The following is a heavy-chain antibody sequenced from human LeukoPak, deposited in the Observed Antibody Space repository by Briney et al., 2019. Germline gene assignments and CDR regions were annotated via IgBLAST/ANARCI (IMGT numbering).Heavy chain of an antibody. Sequence: SETLSLTCTVSGGSINSFYWTWIRQPAGKGLEWIGRIYSSGSTNFNPSLKSRVTMSVDTSKNQFSLRLSSVTAADTAAYYYARAVDSSGFSSFQHWSQGTLVTVSS. CDR1: GGSINSFY. CDR2: IYSSGST. J-gene: IGHJ1*01. D-gene: IGHD3-22*01. V-gene: IGHV4-4*07. CDR3: ARAVDSSGFSSFQH.